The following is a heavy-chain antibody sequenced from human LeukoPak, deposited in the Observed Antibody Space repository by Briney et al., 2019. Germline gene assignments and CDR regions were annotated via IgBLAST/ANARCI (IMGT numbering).Heavy chain of an antibody. CDR2: IHHSGST. V-gene: IGHV4-34*01. CDR3: AREERITMVRGAPRWFDP. D-gene: IGHD3-10*01. Sequence: SETLSLTCAVYGGSFSGYYWSWIRQPPGKGLEWIGEIHHSGSTNYNPSLKSRVTISVDTSKNQFSLKLSSVTAADTAVYYCAREERITMVRGAPRWFDPWGQGTLVTVSS. J-gene: IGHJ5*02. CDR1: GGSFSGYY.